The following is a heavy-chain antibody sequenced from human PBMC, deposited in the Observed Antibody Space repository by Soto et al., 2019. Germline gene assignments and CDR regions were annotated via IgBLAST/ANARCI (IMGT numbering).Heavy chain of an antibody. Sequence: QVQLQQWGAGLLKPSETLSLTCAVYGGSFSGYYWSWIRQPPGKGLEWIGEINHSGSTNYNPSLKSRVTISVDTSKNQFSLKLSSVTAADTTVYYCARVDSSNWYDYYYYYGMDVWGQGTTVTVSS. D-gene: IGHD6-13*01. CDR3: ARVDSSNWYDYYYYYGMDV. CDR2: INHSGST. J-gene: IGHJ6*02. V-gene: IGHV4-34*01. CDR1: GGSFSGYY.